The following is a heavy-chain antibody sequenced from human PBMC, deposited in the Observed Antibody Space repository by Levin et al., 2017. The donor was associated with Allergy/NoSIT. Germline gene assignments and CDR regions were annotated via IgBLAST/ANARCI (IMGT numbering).Heavy chain of an antibody. D-gene: IGHD3-10*01. CDR1: GFTFSSFD. CDR2: IGVGGDT. J-gene: IGHJ4*02. CDR3: ARASGSYYEFDY. Sequence: GGSLRLSCAASGFTFSSFDMHWVRQAAGRGLEWVSAIGVGGDTYYPDSVKGRFTISRENAKDSLYLQMNSLRAGDTAVYYCARASGSYYEFDYWGQGTLVTVSS. V-gene: IGHV3-13*04.